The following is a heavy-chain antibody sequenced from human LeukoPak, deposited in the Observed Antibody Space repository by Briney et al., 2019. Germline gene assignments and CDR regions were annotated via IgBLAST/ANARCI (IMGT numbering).Heavy chain of an antibody. J-gene: IGHJ4*02. Sequence: ASVKVSCKASGYTFTSYDINWVRQATGQGLEWMGWMNPNSGNTGYAQKFQGRVTITRNTAKSTAYMELSSLRSEDTAVYYWARGRDSGYDYYFDYWGQGTLVTVSS. CDR1: GYTFTSYD. V-gene: IGHV1-8*03. D-gene: IGHD5-12*01. CDR3: ARGRDSGYDYYFDY. CDR2: MNPNSGNT.